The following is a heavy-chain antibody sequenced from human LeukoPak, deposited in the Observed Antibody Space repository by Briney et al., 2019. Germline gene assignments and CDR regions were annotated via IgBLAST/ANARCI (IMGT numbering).Heavy chain of an antibody. Sequence: GASVKVSCKASGYTFTSYGISWVRQAPGQGLEWMGWISAYNGNTNYAQKLQGRVTMTTDTSTSTAYMELRSLRSDDTAVYYCARAGSGRTRLYNWFDPWGQGTLVTVSS. D-gene: IGHD3-10*01. CDR3: ARAGSGRTRLYNWFDP. V-gene: IGHV1-18*01. CDR2: ISAYNGNT. J-gene: IGHJ5*02. CDR1: GYTFTSYG.